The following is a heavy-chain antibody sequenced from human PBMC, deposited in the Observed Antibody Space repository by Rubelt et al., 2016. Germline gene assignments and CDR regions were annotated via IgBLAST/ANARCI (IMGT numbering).Heavy chain of an antibody. Sequence: VQLVESGGGLVQPGGSLRLSCAASGFTFSSYAMHWVRQAPGKGLEWVAIISFDTFHPYYVDSVTGRFSISRDNSKNTLSLQMNSQRAEDTAVYYCARDSYSSAPYWGQGILVTVSS. CDR1: GFTFSSYA. V-gene: IGHV3-30*04. CDR3: ARDSYSSAPY. J-gene: IGHJ4*02. D-gene: IGHD6-25*01. CDR2: ISFDTFHP.